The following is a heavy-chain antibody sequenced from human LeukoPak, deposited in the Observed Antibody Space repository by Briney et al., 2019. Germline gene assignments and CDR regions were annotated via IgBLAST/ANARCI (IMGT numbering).Heavy chain of an antibody. J-gene: IGHJ3*02. V-gene: IGHV3-23*01. D-gene: IGHD1-26*01. CDR3: AKVTSYSDAFDI. Sequence: GGSLRLSCAASGFTLSSYAMSWVRQAPGKGLEWVSAISGSGGSTYYADSVKGRFTISRDNSKNTLYLQMNSLRAEDTAVYYCAKVTSYSDAFDIWGQGTMVTVSS. CDR1: GFTLSSYA. CDR2: ISGSGGST.